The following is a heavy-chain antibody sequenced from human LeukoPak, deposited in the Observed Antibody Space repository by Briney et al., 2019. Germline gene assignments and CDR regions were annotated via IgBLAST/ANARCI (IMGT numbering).Heavy chain of an antibody. CDR3: ARDQEGFDY. V-gene: IGHV1-46*01. Sequence: ASVKVSCKASGYTFTSYGISWVRQAPGQGLEWMGMIYPRDGSTSYAQKFQGRVTVTRDTSTSRVHMELSGLRSEDTAVYYCARDQEGFDYWGQGTLVTVSS. J-gene: IGHJ4*02. CDR2: IYPRDGST. CDR1: GYTFTSYG.